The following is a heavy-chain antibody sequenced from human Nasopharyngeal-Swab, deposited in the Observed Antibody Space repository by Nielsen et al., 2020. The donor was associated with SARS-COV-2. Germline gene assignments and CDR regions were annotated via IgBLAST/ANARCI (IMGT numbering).Heavy chain of an antibody. CDR1: GYTFTSYY. Sequence: SVKVSCKASGYTFTSYYMHWVRQAPGQGLEWMGIINPSGGSTSYAQKFQGRVTMTRDTPTSTVYMELSSLRSEDTAVYYCARDQIGDSSGYDFDYWGQGTLVTVSS. J-gene: IGHJ4*02. CDR2: INPSGGST. CDR3: ARDQIGDSSGYDFDY. V-gene: IGHV1-46*01. D-gene: IGHD3-22*01.